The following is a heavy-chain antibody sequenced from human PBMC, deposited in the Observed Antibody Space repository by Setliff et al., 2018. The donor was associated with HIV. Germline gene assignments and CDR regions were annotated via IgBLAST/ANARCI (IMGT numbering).Heavy chain of an antibody. Sequence: ASVKVSCKASGYTFTSYYMHWVRQAPGQGLEWMGIINPSGGSTSYAQKFQGRVTMTRDESTSTAYMELSSLRSDDTAVYYCARDREGVRLSMIIEGPFDPWGQGTLVTVSS. V-gene: IGHV1-46*01. CDR1: GYTFTSYY. CDR3: ARDREGVRLSMIIEGPFDP. CDR2: INPSGGST. J-gene: IGHJ5*02. D-gene: IGHD3-22*01.